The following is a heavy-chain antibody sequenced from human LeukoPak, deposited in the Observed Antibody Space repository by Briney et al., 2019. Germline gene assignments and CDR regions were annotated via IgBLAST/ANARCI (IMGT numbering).Heavy chain of an antibody. CDR2: INAGNGNT. Sequence: ASVKVSCKASGYTFTSYAMHWVRQAPGQRLEWMGWINAGNGNTKYSQKFQGRVTITRDTSASTAYMELSSLRSEDTAVYYCARLIRDGYSFFDYWGQGTLVTVSS. D-gene: IGHD5-24*01. CDR1: GYTFTSYA. V-gene: IGHV1-3*01. J-gene: IGHJ4*02. CDR3: ARLIRDGYSFFDY.